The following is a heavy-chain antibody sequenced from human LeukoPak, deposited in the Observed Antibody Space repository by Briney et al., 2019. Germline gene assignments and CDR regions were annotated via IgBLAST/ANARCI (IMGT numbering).Heavy chain of an antibody. Sequence: PSETLSLTCTVSGGSISSSSYYWGWIRQPPGKGLEWIGYIYYSGSTNYNPSLKSRVTISVDTSKNQFSLKLSSVTAADTAVYYCARRRRDGSGDYWGQGTLVTVSS. CDR1: GGSISSSSYY. J-gene: IGHJ4*02. D-gene: IGHD5-24*01. CDR2: IYYSGST. V-gene: IGHV4-61*05. CDR3: ARRRRDGSGDY.